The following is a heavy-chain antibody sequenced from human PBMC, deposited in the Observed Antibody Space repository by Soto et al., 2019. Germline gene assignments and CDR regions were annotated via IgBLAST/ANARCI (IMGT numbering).Heavy chain of an antibody. D-gene: IGHD5-18*01. CDR3: ASLELWVPFDY. CDR2: ISSSGSTI. J-gene: IGHJ4*02. V-gene: IGHV3-48*03. Sequence: HPGGSLRLSCAASGFTFSSYEMNWVRQAPGKGLEWVSYISSSGSTIYYADSVKGRFTISRDNAKNSLYLQMNSLRAEDTAVYYCASLELWVPFDYWGQGTLVTVSS. CDR1: GFTFSSYE.